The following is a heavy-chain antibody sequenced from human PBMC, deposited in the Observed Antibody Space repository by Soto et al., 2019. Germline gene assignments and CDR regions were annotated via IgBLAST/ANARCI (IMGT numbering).Heavy chain of an antibody. V-gene: IGHV3-9*01. CDR2: ISWNGGTL. CDR1: RFTFDDYA. J-gene: IGHJ4*02. D-gene: IGHD1-7*01. CDR3: AKDIRRGAPNFYFDY. Sequence: GGSLRLSCAASRFTFDDYAMHWVRQAPGKGLEWVSGISWNGGTLYYADSVKGRFTISRDNAKNSLYLQMSSLGAGDTALYYCAKDIRRGAPNFYFDYWGQGALVTVSS.